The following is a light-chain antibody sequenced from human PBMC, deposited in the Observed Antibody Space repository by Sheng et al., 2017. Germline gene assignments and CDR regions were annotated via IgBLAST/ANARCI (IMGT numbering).Light chain of an antibody. CDR2: AAS. Sequence: AIQLTQSPSSLSAFVGDRVTITCRASQGIRNDLAWFQQKPGKAPNLLIYAASTLQTGVPSRFSGSGSGTDFTLTISSLQPEDFATYYCLQDYNYPWTFGQGTKVEFK. CDR1: QGIRND. J-gene: IGKJ1*01. CDR3: LQDYNYPWT. V-gene: IGKV1-6*01.